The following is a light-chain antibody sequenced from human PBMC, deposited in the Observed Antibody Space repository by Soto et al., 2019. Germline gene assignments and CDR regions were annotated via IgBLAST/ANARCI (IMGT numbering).Light chain of an antibody. Sequence: DIQLTQSPSFLSASVGDRVTITCRASQGISSYLAWYQQKPGKAPKVLIYAASTSQSGVPSRFSGSGSGTDFTLTISSLQPEDCATYYCQQLNSYPLTFGGGTKV. CDR2: AAS. CDR1: QGISSY. J-gene: IGKJ4*01. V-gene: IGKV1-9*01. CDR3: QQLNSYPLT.